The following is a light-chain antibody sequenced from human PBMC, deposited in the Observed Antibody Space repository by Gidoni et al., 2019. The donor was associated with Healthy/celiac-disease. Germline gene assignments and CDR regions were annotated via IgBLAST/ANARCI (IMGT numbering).Light chain of an antibody. V-gene: IGKV3-20*01. CDR1: QSVSSSY. J-gene: IGKJ2*01. CDR3: QQYGSSPYT. CDR2: GAS. Sequence: IVFTQSPGTLSLSPGERATLSCRASQSVSSSYLAWYQQKPGQAPRLIIYGASSRATGIPDRFSGSGSGTDFTRTSSRLEPEDFAVYYCQQYGSSPYTFGQXTKLEIK.